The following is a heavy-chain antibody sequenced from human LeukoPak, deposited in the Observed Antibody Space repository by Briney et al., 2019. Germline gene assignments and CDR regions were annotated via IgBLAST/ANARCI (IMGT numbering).Heavy chain of an antibody. CDR1: GGSISSYY. D-gene: IGHD1-1*01. V-gene: IGHV4-59*01. CDR2: IYYSGST. Sequence: SETLSFTGTVCGGSISSYYWSWIRHPPGKGLEWRGYIYYSGSTNYNPSLKSRVTISVSTSMNQFSLKLSAVTAADTAVYYCAREGGPYNCNDVWFDPWGQGTLVTVSS. CDR3: AREGGPYNCNDVWFDP. J-gene: IGHJ5*02.